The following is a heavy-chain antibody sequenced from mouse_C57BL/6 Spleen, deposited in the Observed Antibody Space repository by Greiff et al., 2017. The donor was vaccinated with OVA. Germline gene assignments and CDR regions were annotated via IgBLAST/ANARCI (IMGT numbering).Heavy chain of an antibody. CDR1: GFTFSSYA. J-gene: IGHJ2*01. Sequence: EVQLVESGGGLVKPGGSLKLSCAASGFTFSSYAMSWVRQTPEKRLEWVATISDGGSYTYYPDNVKGRFTISRDNAKNNLYLQMSHLKSEDTAMYYSARNDYDECVFDYWGQGTTLTVSS. CDR2: ISDGGSYT. V-gene: IGHV5-4*01. D-gene: IGHD2-4*01. CDR3: ARNDYDECVFDY.